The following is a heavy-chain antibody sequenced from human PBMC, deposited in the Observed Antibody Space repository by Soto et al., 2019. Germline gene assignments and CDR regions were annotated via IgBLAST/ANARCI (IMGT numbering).Heavy chain of an antibody. CDR1: GYTFTSYG. CDR2: ISVYNGNT. V-gene: IGHV1-18*01. Sequence: ASVKVSCKASGYTFTSYGISWVRQALGQGLEWVGWISVYNGNTNYAQKLQGRVTMTTDSSTSTAFMELRSLRSDDTAVYYCARDHAIFGVAISPTARNFDYWGQGTLVTFSS. CDR3: ARDHAIFGVAISPTARNFDY. J-gene: IGHJ4*02. D-gene: IGHD3-3*01.